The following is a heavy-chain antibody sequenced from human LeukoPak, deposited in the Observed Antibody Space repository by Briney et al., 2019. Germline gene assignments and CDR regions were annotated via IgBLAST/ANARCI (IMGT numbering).Heavy chain of an antibody. V-gene: IGHV1-18*04. J-gene: IGHJ3*01. D-gene: IGHD4-23*01. CDR3: ARDAPRWRNAFDF. CDR2: VSAYNGNT. CDR1: GYTFTSTG. Sequence: ASVKVSCKASGYTFTSTGICWVRQAPGQGLEWMGWVSAYNGNTNYAQKFRGRVTMTRDTSTITAYMELGSLRSDDTSVYFCARDAPRWRNAFDFWGQGTMVTVSS.